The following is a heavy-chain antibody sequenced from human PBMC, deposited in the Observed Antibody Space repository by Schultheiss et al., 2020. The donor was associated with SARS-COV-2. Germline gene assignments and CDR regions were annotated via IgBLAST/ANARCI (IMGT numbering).Heavy chain of an antibody. V-gene: IGHV3-48*04. CDR2: ISSSSSTI. CDR1: GFTFSSYS. Sequence: GGSLRLSCAASGFTFSSYSMNWVRQAPGKGLEWVSYISSSSSTIYYADSVKGRFTISRDNAEYSAHLQMNSLGAEDTAVYFCARGGGHNSGYEGGGWFHPWGQGTLVTVSS. D-gene: IGHD5-18*01. J-gene: IGHJ5*02. CDR3: ARGGGHNSGYEGGGWFHP.